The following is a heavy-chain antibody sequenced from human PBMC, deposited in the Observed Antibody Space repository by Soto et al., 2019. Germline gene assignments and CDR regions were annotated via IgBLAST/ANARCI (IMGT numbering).Heavy chain of an antibody. CDR3: ARDPSVATIVGAFDI. Sequence: ASVKVSCKASGYTFTNYAMHWVRQAPGQRLEWMGWINAGNGNTKYSQKFQGRVTITRDTSASTAYMELSSLRSEDTAVYYCARDPSVATIVGAFDIWGQGTMVTVSS. CDR1: GYTFTNYA. V-gene: IGHV1-3*01. J-gene: IGHJ3*02. D-gene: IGHD5-12*01. CDR2: INAGNGNT.